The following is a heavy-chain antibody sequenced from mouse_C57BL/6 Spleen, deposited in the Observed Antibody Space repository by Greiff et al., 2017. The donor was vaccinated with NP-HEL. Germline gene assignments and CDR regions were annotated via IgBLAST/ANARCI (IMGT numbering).Heavy chain of an antibody. CDR2: FYPGSGSI. J-gene: IGHJ4*01. Sequence: QVQLQQSGAELVKPGASVKLSCKASGYTFTEYTIHWVKQRSGQGLEWIGWFYPGSGSIKYNEKFKDKATLTADKSSSTVYMELSRLTSEDSAVYFWARHEESYGSNHYYAMDYWGQGTSVTVSS. CDR1: GYTFTEYT. V-gene: IGHV1-62-2*01. D-gene: IGHD1-1*01. CDR3: ARHEESYGSNHYYAMDY.